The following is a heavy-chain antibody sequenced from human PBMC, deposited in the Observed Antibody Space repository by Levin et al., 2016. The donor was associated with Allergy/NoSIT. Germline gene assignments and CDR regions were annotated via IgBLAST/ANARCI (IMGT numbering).Heavy chain of an antibody. V-gene: IGHV3-21*01. CDR3: AREHLPAAMLGYFQH. J-gene: IGHJ1*01. D-gene: IGHD2-2*01. CDR1: GFTFSSYS. Sequence: GGSLRLSCAASGFTFSSYSMNWVRQAPGKGLEWVSSISSSSSYIYYADSVKGRFTISRDNAKNSLYLQMNSLRAEDTAVYYCAREHLPAAMLGYFQHWGQGTLVTVSS. CDR2: ISSSSSYI.